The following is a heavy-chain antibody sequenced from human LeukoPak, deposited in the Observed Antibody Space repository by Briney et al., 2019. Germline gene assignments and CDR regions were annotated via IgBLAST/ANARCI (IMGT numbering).Heavy chain of an antibody. CDR1: GYSFTSHW. V-gene: IGHV5-51*01. CDR2: IYPGDSDT. J-gene: IGHJ1*01. Sequence: GESLKISCKGSGYSFTSHWIGWVRQMPGKGLEWMGIIYPGDSDTRYSPSFQGQVTISADKSISTAYLQWSSLKASDTAMYYCARVNCSGGSCYEYFQHWGQGTLVTVSS. CDR3: ARVNCSGGSCYEYFQH. D-gene: IGHD2-15*01.